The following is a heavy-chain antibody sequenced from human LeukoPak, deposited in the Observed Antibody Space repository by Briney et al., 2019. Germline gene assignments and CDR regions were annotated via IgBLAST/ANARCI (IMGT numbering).Heavy chain of an antibody. Sequence: SETLSLTCAVSGYSIHSGYSCTWLRQRPAKGLEWIGNFYHCGYAYYNPSLKSRVTISLDASKNPFSLRLSSVTAADTAVYYCARNSSLTTLKGGWFDPWGQGTLVTVSS. D-gene: IGHD4-11*01. J-gene: IGHJ5*02. CDR2: FYHCGYA. CDR1: GYSIHSGYS. V-gene: IGHV4-38-2*01. CDR3: ARNSSLTTLKGGWFDP.